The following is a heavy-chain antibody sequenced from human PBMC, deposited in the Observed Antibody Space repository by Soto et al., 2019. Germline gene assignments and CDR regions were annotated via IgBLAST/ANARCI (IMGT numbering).Heavy chain of an antibody. V-gene: IGHV2-70*11. CDR1: GFSLSTSGMC. D-gene: IGHD3-16*01. CDR3: ALMGLRLEAHF. Sequence: SGPTLVNPTQTLTLTCTFSGFSLSTSGMCVSWIRQPPGKALEWLARIDWDDDKYYSTSLKTRLTISKDTSKNQVVLTMTNMDPVDTATFFFALMGLRLEAHFRGQGTLVTGSS. J-gene: IGHJ4*02. CDR2: IDWDDDK.